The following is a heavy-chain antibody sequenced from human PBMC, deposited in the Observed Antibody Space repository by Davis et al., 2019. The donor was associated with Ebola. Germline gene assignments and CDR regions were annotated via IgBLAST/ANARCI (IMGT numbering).Heavy chain of an antibody. J-gene: IGHJ6*02. CDR2: ISGGGRTI. D-gene: IGHD3-10*01. V-gene: IGHV3-11*01. Sequence: GESLKISCAASGFTFSDYYMSWIRQAPGKGLEWVSYISGGGRTIYYADSVKGRFTMSRDNAKNSLYLQMNNLRAEDTAVYYCARDRVLLWFSGVRRSFDYYGMDVWGQGTTVTVSS. CDR1: GFTFSDYY. CDR3: ARDRVLLWFSGVRRSFDYYGMDV.